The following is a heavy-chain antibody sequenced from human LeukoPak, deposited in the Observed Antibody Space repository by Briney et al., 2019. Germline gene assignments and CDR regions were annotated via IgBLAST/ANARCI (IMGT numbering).Heavy chain of an antibody. D-gene: IGHD6-13*01. J-gene: IGHJ5*02. V-gene: IGHV1-69*04. Sequence: SVKVSCKASGGTFSSYAISWVRQAPGQGLEWMGRIIPILGIANYAQKFQGRVTITADKSTSTAYMELSSLRAEDTAVYYCAKGTHSSSWHWYDPWGQGTLVTVSS. CDR1: GGTFSSYA. CDR2: IIPILGIA. CDR3: AKGTHSSSWHWYDP.